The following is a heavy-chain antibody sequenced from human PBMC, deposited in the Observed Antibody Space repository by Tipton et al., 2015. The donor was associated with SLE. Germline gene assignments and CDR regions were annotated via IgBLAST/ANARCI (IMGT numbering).Heavy chain of an antibody. J-gene: IGHJ3*02. Sequence: SLRLSCAASGFTFSSYEMNWVRQAPGKGLEWVSYISSSGSTIYYADSVKGRFTISRDNAKNSLYLQMNSLRAEDTAVYYCAKEGLESSGWYGNALDIWGQGTMVTVSS. D-gene: IGHD6-19*01. CDR1: GFTFSSYE. V-gene: IGHV3-48*03. CDR2: ISSSGSTI. CDR3: AKEGLESSGWYGNALDI.